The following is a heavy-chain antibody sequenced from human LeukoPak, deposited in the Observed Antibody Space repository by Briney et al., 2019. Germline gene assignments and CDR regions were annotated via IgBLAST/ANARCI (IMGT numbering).Heavy chain of an antibody. V-gene: IGHV4-4*07. Sequence: SETLSLTCTVSGGSISSYYWSWIRQPAGKGLEWIGRIYTSGSTNYSPSLKSRVTISVDKSKNQFSLKLSSVTAADTAVYYCARENDLGYCSGGSCYYYMDVWGKGTTVTVSS. CDR2: IYTSGST. CDR3: ARENDLGYCSGGSCYYYMDV. D-gene: IGHD2-15*01. CDR1: GGSISSYY. J-gene: IGHJ6*03.